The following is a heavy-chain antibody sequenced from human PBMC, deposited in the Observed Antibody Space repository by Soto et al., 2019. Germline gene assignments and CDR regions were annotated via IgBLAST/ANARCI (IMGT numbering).Heavy chain of an antibody. CDR2: ISYDGSNK. D-gene: IGHD3-3*01. CDR3: ARDPGFWSGYSYGMDV. CDR1: GFTFSSYA. V-gene: IGHV3-30-3*01. Sequence: QVQLVESGGGVVQPGRSLRLSCAASGFTFSSYAMHWVRQAPGKGLEWVAVISYDGSNKYYADSVKGRFTISRDNSKNTLYLQMNSLRAEDTAVYYCARDPGFWSGYSYGMDVWGQGTTVTVSS. J-gene: IGHJ6*02.